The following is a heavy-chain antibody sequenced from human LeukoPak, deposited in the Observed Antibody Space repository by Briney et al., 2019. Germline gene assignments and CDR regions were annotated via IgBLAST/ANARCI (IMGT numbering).Heavy chain of an antibody. J-gene: IGHJ6*04. V-gene: IGHV4-61*09. CDR3: ARCMSELDYGDDAYYYHMDV. CDR2: FYSSTRT. D-gene: IGHD4-17*01. CDR1: GDSLTSGSRY. Sequence: SQTLSLTCTVSGDSLTSGSRYWSWIRQPAGKGLEWIGHFYSSTRTTYNPSLESRVTISGDTARNQFSLKLDSVTAADTAVYFCARCMSELDYGDDAYYYHMDVWGKGTTVTVSS.